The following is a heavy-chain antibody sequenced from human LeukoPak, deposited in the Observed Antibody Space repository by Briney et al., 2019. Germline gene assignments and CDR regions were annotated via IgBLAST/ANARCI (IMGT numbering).Heavy chain of an antibody. CDR3: ARSLIVASEDY. CDR1: GFKFDRCY. Sequence: GGSLRFSCAVYGFKFDRCYIGWMRQVPGKGLDYIALISASGAVPYYAESVKGRFTISRDNAKNSVSLQMNSLSADDTAVYYCARSLIVASEDYWGQGTLVTVSS. J-gene: IGHJ4*02. V-gene: IGHV3-11*04. D-gene: IGHD3-22*01. CDR2: ISASGAVP.